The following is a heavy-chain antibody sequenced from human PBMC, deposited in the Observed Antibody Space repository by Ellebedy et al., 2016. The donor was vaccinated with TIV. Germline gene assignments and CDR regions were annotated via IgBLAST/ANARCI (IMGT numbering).Heavy chain of an antibody. J-gene: IGHJ6*02. CDR2: IWYDGSNK. D-gene: IGHD3/OR15-3a*01. CDR3: ARAADDLWTGNYYYYYGMDV. CDR1: GYTFSNYG. V-gene: IGHV3-33*01. Sequence: GESLKISCAASGYTFSNYGMHWVRQTPGKGLEWVAVIWYDGSNKYYGDSMKGRFTISRDNSKNTLYLQMNSLRAEDTAVYYCARAADDLWTGNYYYYYGMDVWGQGTRVTVSS.